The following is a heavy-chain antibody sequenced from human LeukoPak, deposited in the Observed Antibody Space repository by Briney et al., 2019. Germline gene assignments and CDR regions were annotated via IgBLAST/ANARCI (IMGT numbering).Heavy chain of an antibody. J-gene: IGHJ4*02. Sequence: SVKVSCKASGGTFSSYAISWVRQAPGQGLEWMGRIIPILGIANYAQKFQGRVTITADKSTSTAYMELSSLRSEDTAVYYCATISGGSPEGAAANPPPQGDYWGQGTLVTVSS. D-gene: IGHD2-15*01. V-gene: IGHV1-69*04. CDR2: IIPILGIA. CDR3: ATISGGSPEGAAANPPPQGDY. CDR1: GGTFSSYA.